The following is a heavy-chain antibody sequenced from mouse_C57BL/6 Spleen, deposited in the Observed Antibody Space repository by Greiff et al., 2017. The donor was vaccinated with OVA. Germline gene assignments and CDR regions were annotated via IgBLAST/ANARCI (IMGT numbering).Heavy chain of an antibody. CDR1: GYTFTDYE. V-gene: IGHV1-15*01. CDR3: KNSFDY. CDR2: IDPETGGT. Sequence: VKLQESGAELVRPGASVTLSCKASGYTFTDYEMHWVKQTPVHGLEWIGAIDPETGGTAYNQKFKGKAILTADKSSSTAYMELRSLTSEDSAVYYCKNSFDYWGQGTTLTVSS. J-gene: IGHJ2*01.